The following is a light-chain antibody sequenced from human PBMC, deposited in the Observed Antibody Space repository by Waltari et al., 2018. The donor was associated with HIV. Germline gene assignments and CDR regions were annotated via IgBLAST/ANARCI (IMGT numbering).Light chain of an antibody. CDR2: DVS. Sequence: QSALTQPPSASGSPGPSVTLPCPGTRRDVGGYTYVPWYQQPPGRAPKLMIFDVSKRPSGVPDRFSGSKSGNTASLTISALQPEDEADYYCKSYMGSLRWVFGGGTKLTVL. V-gene: IGLV2-8*01. CDR1: RRDVGGYTY. CDR3: KSYMGSLRWV. J-gene: IGLJ3*02.